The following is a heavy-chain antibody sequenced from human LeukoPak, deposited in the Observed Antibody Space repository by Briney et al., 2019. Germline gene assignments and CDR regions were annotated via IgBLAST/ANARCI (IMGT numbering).Heavy chain of an antibody. CDR3: ARVPPSSYASIGCSRD. V-gene: IGHV1-2*02. J-gene: IGHJ4*02. Sequence: VASVKVSCKASGYTFTGYYIHWVRQAPGQVLASVGWINTNSGATNYAQKFQGRVTMTRDTSISTAYMEVSRLTSDDTAVYYCARVPPSSYASIGCSRDWGQGTLVTVSS. D-gene: IGHD3-22*01. CDR1: GYTFTGYY. CDR2: INTNSGAT.